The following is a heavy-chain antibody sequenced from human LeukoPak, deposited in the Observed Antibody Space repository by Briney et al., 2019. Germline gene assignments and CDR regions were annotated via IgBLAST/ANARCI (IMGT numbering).Heavy chain of an antibody. V-gene: IGHV3-21*01. CDR2: ISSDSNSI. CDR3: ARMEKFYYGSGGFSPPLMDV. D-gene: IGHD3-10*01. CDR1: GFTFSSYW. J-gene: IGHJ6*02. Sequence: GGSLRLSCAASGFTFSSYWMNWARQAPGKGLEWVSSISSDSNSIYHADSVKGRFTISRDNAKNSLYLQMNSLRAEDTAVYYCARMEKFYYGSGGFSPPLMDVWGQGTTVIVSS.